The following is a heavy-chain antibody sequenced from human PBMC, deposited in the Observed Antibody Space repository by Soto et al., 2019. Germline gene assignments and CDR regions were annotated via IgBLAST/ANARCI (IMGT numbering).Heavy chain of an antibody. CDR3: ARDASYYSLWSGYYPSRNGMDV. J-gene: IGHJ6*02. CDR1: GFTFSSFG. V-gene: IGHV3-33*01. Sequence: ESGGGVVQPGRSLRLSCAASGFTFSSFGMHWVRQAPGKGLEWVSLIWYDGSKKSYGDSVKGRFTISRDNSRNTVYLQMNGLRADDTAVYYCARDASYYSLWSGYYPSRNGMDVWGQGTTVTVSS. CDR2: IWYDGSKK. D-gene: IGHD3-3*01.